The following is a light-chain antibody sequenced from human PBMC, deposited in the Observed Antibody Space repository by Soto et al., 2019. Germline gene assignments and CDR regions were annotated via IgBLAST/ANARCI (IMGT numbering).Light chain of an antibody. Sequence: ESVLTQSAGTLSLSPGERATLPCMASQSAGNFLAWYQQKPGQAPRLLIYYISTRATGIPARFSGSGSGTEFTLPINSLQSEDSAVYYCQQHNQWPIPFGQGTRLEIK. CDR3: QQHNQWPIP. V-gene: IGKV3D-15*01. CDR2: YIS. CDR1: QSAGNF. J-gene: IGKJ5*01.